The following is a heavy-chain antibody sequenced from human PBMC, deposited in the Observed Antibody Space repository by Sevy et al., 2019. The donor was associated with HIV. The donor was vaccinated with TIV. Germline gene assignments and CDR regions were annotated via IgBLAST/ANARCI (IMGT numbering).Heavy chain of an antibody. V-gene: IGHV3-7*03. CDR2: IKQDGSEK. D-gene: IGHD3-22*01. Sequence: GGSLRLSCAASGFTFSRYWMSWVRQTPGKGLEWVANIKQDGSEKYYVDSVKGRFTISRDNAKNSLYLQMNSLRAEDMAVYYCARVRDDSSADHLDHWGQGTLVTVSS. CDR3: ARVRDDSSADHLDH. J-gene: IGHJ4*02. CDR1: GFTFSRYW.